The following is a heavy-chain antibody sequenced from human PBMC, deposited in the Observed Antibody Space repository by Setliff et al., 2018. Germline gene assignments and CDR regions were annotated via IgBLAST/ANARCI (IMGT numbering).Heavy chain of an antibody. V-gene: IGHV3-66*03. J-gene: IGHJ6*03. Sequence: PGGSLRLSCAASGFTVNSNYMSWVRQAPGKGLEWVSIIYSSGTTKSADSVTGRFTISRDNSKNTLYLQMNSLRPEDTALYYCARDSIMDVWGNGTTVTVSS. CDR3: ARDSIMDV. D-gene: IGHD2-2*01. CDR2: IYSSGTT. CDR1: GFTVNSNY.